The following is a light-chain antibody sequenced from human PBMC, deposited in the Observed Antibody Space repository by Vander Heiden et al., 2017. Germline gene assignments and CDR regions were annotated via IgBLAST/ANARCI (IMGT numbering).Light chain of an antibody. J-gene: IGKJ1*01. CDR2: GAS. CDR1: QSVSSSY. V-gene: IGKV3-20*01. Sequence: ELVLTQSPGTLSLSPGERATLSCRASQSVSSSYLAWYQQKPGQAPRLLIYGASSRATGIPDRFSGSGYGTDFTLTISRLEPEDFAMYYCQQHCSSPPSTFGQGTKVEIK. CDR3: QQHCSSPPST.